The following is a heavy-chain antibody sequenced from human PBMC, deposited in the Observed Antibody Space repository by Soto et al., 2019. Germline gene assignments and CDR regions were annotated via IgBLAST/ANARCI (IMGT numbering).Heavy chain of an antibody. Sequence: GGSLRLSCAVSGFTFSSYGMHWVRQAPGKGLEWVAIISNDGNDKYYADSVKGRFTISRDNSKNTLYLQMNSLRAEDTAVYYCARDLALGDYWGQGTLVTVSS. CDR3: ARDLALGDY. V-gene: IGHV3-30*03. J-gene: IGHJ4*02. CDR1: GFTFSSYG. CDR2: ISNDGNDK.